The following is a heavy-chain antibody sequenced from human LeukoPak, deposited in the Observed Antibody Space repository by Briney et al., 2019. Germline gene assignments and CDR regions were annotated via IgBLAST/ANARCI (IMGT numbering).Heavy chain of an antibody. J-gene: IGHJ1*01. V-gene: IGHV3-48*03. D-gene: IGHD6-13*01. Sequence: GGSLRLSCAASGFTFSSYEMNWVRQVPGKGLEWISYISSSGSTIYYADSVKGRFTISRDNAKNSLYLQMNSLRAEDTAVYYCARPSRPYRSTEYFQHWGQGTLVTASP. CDR2: ISSSGSTI. CDR3: ARPSRPYRSTEYFQH. CDR1: GFTFSSYE.